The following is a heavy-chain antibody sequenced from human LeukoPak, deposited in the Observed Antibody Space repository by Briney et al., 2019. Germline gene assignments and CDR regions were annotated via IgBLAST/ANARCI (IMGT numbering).Heavy chain of an antibody. CDR1: GGTFSSYA. CDR2: ISPYNGNT. Sequence: ASVKVSCKASGGTFSSYAISWVRQAPGQGLEWMGWISPYNGNTNYAQKLQGRVTMTRDTSTSTAYMELRSLRSDDTAVYYCATYSAAGLTYYFDYWGQGALVTVSS. D-gene: IGHD6-13*01. V-gene: IGHV1-18*01. J-gene: IGHJ4*02. CDR3: ATYSAAGLTYYFDY.